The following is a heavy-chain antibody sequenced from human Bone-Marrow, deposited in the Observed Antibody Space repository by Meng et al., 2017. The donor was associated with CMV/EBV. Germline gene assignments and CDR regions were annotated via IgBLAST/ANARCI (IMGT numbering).Heavy chain of an antibody. V-gene: IGHV3-66*02. J-gene: IGHJ4*02. CDR2: IYSDGRT. CDR3: ARDHSSSWYFDY. D-gene: IGHD6-13*01. Sequence: GESLKISCAASEFTVSRNYMSWVRQAPGKGLEWVSVIYSDGRTYYADSVKGRFTISRDNSKNTLYLQMNSLRAEDKAVYYCARDHSSSWYFDYWGQGTLVTVSS. CDR1: EFTVSRNY.